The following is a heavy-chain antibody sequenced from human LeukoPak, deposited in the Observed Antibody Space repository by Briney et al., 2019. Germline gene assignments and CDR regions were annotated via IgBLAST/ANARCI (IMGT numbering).Heavy chain of an antibody. J-gene: IGHJ4*02. Sequence: SETLSLTCTVPGGSISSYYWSWIRQPPGKGLEWIGYIYYSGSTNYNPSLKSRVTISVDTSKNQFSLKLSSVTAADTAVYYCARDPGQLWSYFGYWGQGTLVTVSS. CDR3: ARDPGQLWSYFGY. D-gene: IGHD5-18*01. CDR2: IYYSGST. CDR1: GGSISSYY. V-gene: IGHV4-59*01.